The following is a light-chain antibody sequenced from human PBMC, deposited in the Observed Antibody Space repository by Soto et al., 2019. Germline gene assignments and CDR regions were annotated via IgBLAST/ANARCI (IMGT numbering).Light chain of an antibody. CDR1: SSDVGGYNY. CDR2: DVT. V-gene: IGLV2-11*01. Sequence: QSVLTQPRSVSGSPGQSVTISCTGTSSDVGGYNYVSWYQQHPGKAPKLMIYDVTKRPSGVPDRFSGSKSGNTASLTISGLQAEDEADYYCCSCAGSYTLLYVFGTGTKLTVL. CDR3: CSCAGSYTLLYV. J-gene: IGLJ1*01.